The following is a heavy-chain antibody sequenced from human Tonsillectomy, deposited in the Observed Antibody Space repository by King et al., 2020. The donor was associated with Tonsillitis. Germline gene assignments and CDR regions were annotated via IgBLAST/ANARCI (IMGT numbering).Heavy chain of an antibody. J-gene: IGHJ4*02. CDR3: ARVPSWEGYYDSSSYSVDY. CDR1: SGSISSGDYY. CDR2: IDYSGNA. V-gene: IGHV4-30-4*01. D-gene: IGHD3-22*01. Sequence: QVQLQESGPGLVKPSQTLSLTCTVSSGSISSGDYYWSWIRQPPGKGLEWIGYIDYSGNAYYNPSLKGRVTISGDTSKSQFSLKVRSVTAADTSVYYCARVPSWEGYYDSSSYSVDYWGQGTLVIVSS.